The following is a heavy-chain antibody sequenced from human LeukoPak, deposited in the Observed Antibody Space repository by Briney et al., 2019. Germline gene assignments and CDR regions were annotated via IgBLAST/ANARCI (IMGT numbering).Heavy chain of an antibody. V-gene: IGHV4-39*01. J-gene: IGHJ4*02. CDR1: GDSISSGRNY. CDR3: ARHLSGTTMSHYFDF. D-gene: IGHD1-1*01. CDR2: IYSSGNT. Sequence: SETLSLTCSVSGDSISSGRNYWGWIRQSPGKGLEWIASIYSSGNTHSNPSLKSRVSISVDTSKSQVSLKLYSVTASDAAIYYCARHLSGTTMSHYFDFWGQGTLVTVSS.